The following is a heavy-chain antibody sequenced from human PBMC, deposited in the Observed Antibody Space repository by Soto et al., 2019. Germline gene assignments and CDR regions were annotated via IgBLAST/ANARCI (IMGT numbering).Heavy chain of an antibody. D-gene: IGHD1-1*01. CDR2: IIANFGTT. J-gene: IGHJ4*02. CDR3: ARHDRGRDYFDY. Sequence: GASVKVSCKASGYSFNSYGISWVRQAPGQGLEWMGWIIANFGTTNYAQKFQGRVTMTADESTSTAYMELSSLRSEDTAVYYCARHDRGRDYFDYWGQGTLVTVSS. CDR1: GYSFNSYG. V-gene: IGHV1-69*13.